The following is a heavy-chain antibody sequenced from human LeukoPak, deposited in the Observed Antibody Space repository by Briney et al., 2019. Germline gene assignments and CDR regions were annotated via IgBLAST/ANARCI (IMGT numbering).Heavy chain of an antibody. J-gene: IGHJ4*02. D-gene: IGHD3-3*01. CDR1: GFTFSDYY. CDR2: ISNSSSYT. CDR3: ARALADDFWSGYYSPPDY. V-gene: IGHV3-11*06. Sequence: GGSLRLSCAASGFTFSDYYMSWIRQAPGKGLEWVSYISNSSSYTNYADSVKGRFTISRDNAKNSLYLQMNSLRAEDTAVYYCARALADDFWSGYYSPPDYWGQGTLVTVSS.